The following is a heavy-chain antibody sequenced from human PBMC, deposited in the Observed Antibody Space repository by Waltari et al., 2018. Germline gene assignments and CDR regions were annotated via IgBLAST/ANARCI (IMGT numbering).Heavy chain of an antibody. CDR2: ISSTSSYI. J-gene: IGHJ4*02. V-gene: IGHV3-21*04. CDR1: FRSYS. CDR3: ARDPGSGRYFDY. Sequence: FRSYSMGWVRQAPGKGLQWVSTISSTSSYIYDTDSLRGRFAISRDNARDSLYLQMNSLRAEDTAVYYCARDPGSGRYFDYWGQGTLVTVSS. D-gene: IGHD1-26*01.